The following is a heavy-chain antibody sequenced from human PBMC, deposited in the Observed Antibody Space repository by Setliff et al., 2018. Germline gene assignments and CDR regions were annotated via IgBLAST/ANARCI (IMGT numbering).Heavy chain of an antibody. CDR1: GVSINSLSW. J-gene: IGHJ6*03. D-gene: IGHD1-26*01. CDR3: ATRKSSGRLYYMDV. CDR2: IYHDGNSNFNPSV. V-gene: IGHV4-4*02. Sequence: SETLSLTCAVSGVSINSLSWWSWVRQSPGKGLEWIGEIYHDGNSNFNPSVNYSPSLKSRITISIDRSKNQFSLELSSVTAADTAVYYCATRKSSGRLYYMDVWGKGTTVTVSS.